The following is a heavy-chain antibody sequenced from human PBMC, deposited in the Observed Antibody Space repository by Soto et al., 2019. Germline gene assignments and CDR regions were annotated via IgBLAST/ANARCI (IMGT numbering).Heavy chain of an antibody. CDR1: VFSFIVYD. CDR2: INPDGAT. V-gene: IGHV4-34*01. Sequence: SSTXSLTCSLYVFSFIVYDLDGIRQPPGKGLEWIGEINPDGATNYTPSLRGRVTISIDTSRNQFSLKLSSVTAADTAVYYCERGQRSDTFFDYWGQGALVTVSS. CDR3: ERGQRSDTFFDY. J-gene: IGHJ4*02.